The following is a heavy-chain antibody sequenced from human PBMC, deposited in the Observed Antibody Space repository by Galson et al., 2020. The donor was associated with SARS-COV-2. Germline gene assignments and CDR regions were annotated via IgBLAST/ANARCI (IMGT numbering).Heavy chain of an antibody. D-gene: IGHD1-1*01. J-gene: IGHJ5*02. Sequence: SLRLSCAASGFTFSSYAMHWVRQAPGKGLEWVEVISYDGSNKYYADSVKGRFTIYRDNSKNTLYLQMNSLRAEDTAVYYCARDLGNAIDPWGQGTLVTVSS. CDR2: ISYDGSNK. CDR1: GFTFSSYA. CDR3: ARDLGNAIDP. V-gene: IGHV3-30-3*01.